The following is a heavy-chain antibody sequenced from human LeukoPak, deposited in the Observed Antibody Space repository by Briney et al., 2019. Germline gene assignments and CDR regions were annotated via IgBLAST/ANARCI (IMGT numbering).Heavy chain of an antibody. CDR2: ISAYNGNT. V-gene: IGHV1-18*04. Sequence: GASVKVSCKAPGYTFTSYGISWVRQAPGQGLEWMGWISAYNGNTNYAQKLQGRVTMTTDTSTSTAYMELRSLRSDDTAVYYCARERARYCSSTSCYPFDIWGQGTMVTVSS. CDR1: GYTFTSYG. CDR3: ARERARYCSSTSCYPFDI. D-gene: IGHD2-2*01. J-gene: IGHJ3*02.